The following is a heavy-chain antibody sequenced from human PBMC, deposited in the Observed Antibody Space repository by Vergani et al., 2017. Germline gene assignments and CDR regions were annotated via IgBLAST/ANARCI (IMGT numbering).Heavy chain of an antibody. D-gene: IGHD2-2*01. CDR2: ISGSGGST. J-gene: IGHJ6*02. V-gene: IGHV3-23*01. CDR1: GFTFSSYA. Sequence: EVQLLESGGGLVQPGGSLRLSCAASGFTFSSYAMSWVRQAPGKGLEWVSAISGSGGSTYYADSVKGRFTISRDNAKNSLYLQMNSLRAEDTAVYYCARDFAPAVVPYYYYGMDVWGQGTTVTVSS. CDR3: ARDFAPAVVPYYYYGMDV.